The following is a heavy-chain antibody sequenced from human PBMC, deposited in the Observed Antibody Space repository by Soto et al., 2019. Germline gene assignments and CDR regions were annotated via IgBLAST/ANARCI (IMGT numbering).Heavy chain of an antibody. J-gene: IGHJ4*02. Sequence: GESLKISCAASGFTVSSNYMSWVRQAPGKGLEWVSVIYSGGSTYYADSVKGRFTISRDNSKNTLYLQMNSLRAEDTAVYYCAGVAATCDYWGQGTLVTVSS. V-gene: IGHV3-66*01. CDR2: IYSGGST. CDR3: AGVAATCDY. CDR1: GFTVSSNY. D-gene: IGHD2-15*01.